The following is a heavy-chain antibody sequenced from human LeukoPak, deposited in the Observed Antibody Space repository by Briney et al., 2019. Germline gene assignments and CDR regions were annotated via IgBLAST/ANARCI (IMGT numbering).Heavy chain of an antibody. Sequence: KSSETLSLTCAVYGGSFSGYYWSWIRQPPGKGLGWIGEINHSGSTNYNPSLKSRVTISVDTSKNQFSLKLSSVTAADTAVYYCARGVGWFDPWGQGTLVTVSS. J-gene: IGHJ5*02. D-gene: IGHD1-26*01. CDR2: INHSGST. CDR1: GGSFSGYY. CDR3: ARGVGWFDP. V-gene: IGHV4-34*01.